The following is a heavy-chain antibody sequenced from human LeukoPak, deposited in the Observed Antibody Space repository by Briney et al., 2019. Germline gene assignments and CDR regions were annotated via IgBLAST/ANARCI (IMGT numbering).Heavy chain of an antibody. V-gene: IGHV4-59*07. D-gene: IGHD6-13*01. J-gene: IGHJ4*02. CDR1: GGSLSSHY. CDR2: IYYTGST. CDR3: AGNGYSSGWYSF. Sequence: SVTLSLTCTVSGGSLSSHYWSWIRQPTGKGREGIGYIYYTGSTDYNPSLKSRVTMSVNTSKNQFSLRLGSVTAADTAVYYCAGNGYSSGWYSFWGQGTLVTVSS.